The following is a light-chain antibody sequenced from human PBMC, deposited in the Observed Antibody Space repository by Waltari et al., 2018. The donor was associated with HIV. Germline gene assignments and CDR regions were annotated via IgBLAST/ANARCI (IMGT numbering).Light chain of an antibody. J-gene: IGKJ3*01. V-gene: IGKV1-39*01. Sequence: IQLTQSPSSLSASVGDTVTITCRASQDISIFLSWYQQKPGEVPKLLIHAASSLPTGAPARFRGRGSGTEFTLTISGLQPEDVATYFCLQIYTTPLTFGPGTKVD. CDR1: QDISIF. CDR2: AAS. CDR3: LQIYTTPLT.